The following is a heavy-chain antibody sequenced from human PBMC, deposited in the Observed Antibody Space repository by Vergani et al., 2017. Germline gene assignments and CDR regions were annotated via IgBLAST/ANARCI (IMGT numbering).Heavy chain of an antibody. V-gene: IGHV3-7*01. CDR1: GFAFSSYW. J-gene: IGHJ4*02. CDR2: IKQDRSEK. Sequence: EVQLVESGGGLVQPGGSLRLSCAASGFAFSSYWMSWVRQAPGKGLEWVANIKQDRSEKYYVDSVKGRFTISRDNAKNSLYLQMNSLRAEDTAVYYCARDRFNYYDTCFDYWGQGTLVTVSS. CDR3: ARDRFNYYDTCFDY. D-gene: IGHD3-22*01.